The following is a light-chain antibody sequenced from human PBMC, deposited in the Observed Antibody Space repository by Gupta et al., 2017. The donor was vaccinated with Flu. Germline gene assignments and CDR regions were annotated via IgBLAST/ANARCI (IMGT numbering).Light chain of an antibody. J-gene: IGLJ2*01. CDR2: AKK. CDR3: NSRDNTHSNKEV. V-gene: IGLV3-19*01. Sequence: SDLTHDPAVSVALAQTVRITCQGDSLGNSYASWYQQKPGQAPALVIYAKKIRPSGSPARGSGSSTGNTAALTITGVPEEDEADYYCNSRDNTHSNKEVFGGGTKLTVL. CDR1: SLGNSY.